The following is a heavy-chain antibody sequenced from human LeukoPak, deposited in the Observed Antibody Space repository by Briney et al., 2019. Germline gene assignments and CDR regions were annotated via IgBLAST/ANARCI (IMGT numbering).Heavy chain of an antibody. J-gene: IGHJ5*02. CDR1: GYSISSGYY. CDR3: ARWWGFDP. CDR2: IYHSET. D-gene: IGHD2-15*01. V-gene: IGHV4-38-2*02. Sequence: SETLSLTCIVSGYSISSGYYWGWIRQPPGKGLEWIGNIYHSETYYNPSLESRVTISVDTPKNQFSLKLSSVTAADTAVYYCARWWGFDPWGQGTLVTVSS.